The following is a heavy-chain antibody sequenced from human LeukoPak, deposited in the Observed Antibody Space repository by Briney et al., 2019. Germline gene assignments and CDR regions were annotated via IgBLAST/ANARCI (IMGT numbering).Heavy chain of an antibody. V-gene: IGHV4-39*01. CDR3: ARRPPALGAFDI. CDR1: GGCISGSSCY. J-gene: IGHJ3*02. CDR2: IYYSDSGQM. Sequence: SETLSLTCTVSGGCISGSSCYWGWIRQSPGRGLEWIGSIYYSDSGQMFYNPSLKSRVTMSADTSKNQFSLRATSVTAADTAVYYCARRPPALGAFDIWGQGTMVSVSS.